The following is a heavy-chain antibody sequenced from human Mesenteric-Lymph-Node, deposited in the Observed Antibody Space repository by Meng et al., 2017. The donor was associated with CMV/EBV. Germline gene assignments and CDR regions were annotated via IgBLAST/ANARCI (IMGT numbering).Heavy chain of an antibody. Sequence: TLSLTCTVSGGSISSDNYYWSWIRQHPGKGLEWIGYIYYSGSTYYNPSLKSRVTISVDTSKNQFSLKLSPVTAADTAVYYCARGHYSSSWYTFGFGEYWGQGTLVTVSS. CDR3: ARGHYSSSWYTFGFGEY. CDR2: IYYSGST. CDR1: GGSISSDNYY. J-gene: IGHJ4*02. V-gene: IGHV4-31*03. D-gene: IGHD6-13*01.